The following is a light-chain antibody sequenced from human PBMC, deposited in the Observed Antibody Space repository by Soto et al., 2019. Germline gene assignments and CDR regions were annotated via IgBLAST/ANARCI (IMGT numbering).Light chain of an antibody. Sequence: DIVITQSPGTLSVSPGERATLSCRASQSVGTNLAWYQHRPGQSPRLLIYQTSLRAACIPARFSASGSGTDFTLTISDVQPEDFALYYCHQRQSWPRTFGQGTKVDIK. V-gene: IGKV3D-15*03. J-gene: IGKJ1*01. CDR2: QTS. CDR1: QSVGTN. CDR3: HQRQSWPRT.